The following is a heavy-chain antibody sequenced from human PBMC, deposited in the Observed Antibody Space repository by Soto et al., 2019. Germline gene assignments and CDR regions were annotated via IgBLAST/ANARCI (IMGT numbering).Heavy chain of an antibody. CDR2: INETGGS. Sequence: PSETLSLTCAVSGGSFSGYYWGWVRQPPGKGLEWIGDINETGGSNYNPSLKSRVMISVDTAKTQFSLNVTPVTAADTAVYYCAREVGYYSATRRNLYFDYWGPGTLLSVSS. CDR1: GGSFSGYY. J-gene: IGHJ4*02. CDR3: AREVGYYSATRRNLYFDY. V-gene: IGHV4-34*01. D-gene: IGHD2-2*01.